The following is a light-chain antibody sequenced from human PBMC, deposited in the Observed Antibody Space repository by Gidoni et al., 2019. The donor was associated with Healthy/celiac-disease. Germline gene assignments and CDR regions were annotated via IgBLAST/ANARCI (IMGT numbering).Light chain of an antibody. CDR1: QRISSH. Sequence: FQIPQSPSSLSASVGDRVTITCRASQRISSHLTWYQQKPGKAPKLLIYAASSLQSGAPSRFSGSGSGTEFTLTISSLQPEDFATYYCQQSYSTPPTFGEGTKVEIK. CDR2: AAS. J-gene: IGKJ1*01. CDR3: QQSYSTPPT. V-gene: IGKV1-39*01.